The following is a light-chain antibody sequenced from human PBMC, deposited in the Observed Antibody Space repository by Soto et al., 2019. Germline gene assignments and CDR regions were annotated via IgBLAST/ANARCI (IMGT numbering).Light chain of an antibody. J-gene: IGKJ1*01. V-gene: IGKV1-8*01. CDR1: QGIGTS. CDR3: QQYYTYPQT. CDR2: TTS. Sequence: AIRMTQSPSSLSASTGDSVTITCRASQGIGTSLAWYQQRPGKAPQLLIYTTSSLQTGVPSRFSGSGYGTDFTLTISFLQSADFATYYCQQYYTYPQTFGQGTKVDVK.